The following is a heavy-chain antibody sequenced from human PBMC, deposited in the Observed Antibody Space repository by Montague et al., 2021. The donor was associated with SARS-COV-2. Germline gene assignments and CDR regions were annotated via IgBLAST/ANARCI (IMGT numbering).Heavy chain of an antibody. CDR3: VANGYYSLDF. D-gene: IGHD3-22*01. V-gene: IGHV4-4*02. CDR1: GDSITGSDNW. CDR2: IYHTGST. J-gene: IGHJ4*02. Sequence: SETLSLTCVVSGDSITGSDNWWSWVRQPPGKGLEWIGEIYHTGSTNFNPSLTGRVTISIDESKNQFSLKLRSVTAADTAIYYCVANGYYSLDFWGQGTLVTVSS.